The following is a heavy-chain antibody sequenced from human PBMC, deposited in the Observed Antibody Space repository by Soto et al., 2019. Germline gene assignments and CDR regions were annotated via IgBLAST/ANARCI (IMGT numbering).Heavy chain of an antibody. CDR2: INHSGST. CDR3: ARVGGSNHHVDV. V-gene: IGHV4-34*01. J-gene: IGHJ6*02. Sequence: SETLSLTCAVYGGSFSGYYWSWIRQPPGKGLEWIGEINHSGSTNYNPSLKSRVTISVDTSKNQFSLKLSSVTAADTAVYYCARVGGSNHHVDVWGQGTTVTVSS. D-gene: IGHD1-26*01. CDR1: GGSFSGYY.